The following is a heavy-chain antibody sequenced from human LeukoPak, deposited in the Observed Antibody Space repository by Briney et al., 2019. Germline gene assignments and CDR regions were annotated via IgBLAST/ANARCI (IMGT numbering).Heavy chain of an antibody. J-gene: IGHJ4*02. CDR2: ISASGDAT. CDR3: AKRGCSGTSCFPYYLDH. CDR1: GFTFRIYA. Sequence: GGSLRLSCAASGFTFRIYAMSWVRQAPGKGLEWVSAISASGDATYYAESVKGRFTISRDNSKKTLYLQMNSLRAEDTALYYCAKRGCSGTSCFPYYLDHWGQGTLVTVSS. D-gene: IGHD2-2*01. V-gene: IGHV3-23*01.